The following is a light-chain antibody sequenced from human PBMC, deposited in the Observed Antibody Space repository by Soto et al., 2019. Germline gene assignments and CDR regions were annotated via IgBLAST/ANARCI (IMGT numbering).Light chain of an antibody. V-gene: IGKV4-1*01. Sequence: DIVMTQSPDSLAVSLGERATINCKSSQSLLYSSNSKNYLAWYQRKSGQPPKLLIYWASTRESGVPDRFSGSGSGTDVTLTISSLQADDVAVYYCQQYLSIPRTFGQGTKVEIK. CDR2: WAS. CDR3: QQYLSIPRT. CDR1: QSLLYSSNSKNY. J-gene: IGKJ1*01.